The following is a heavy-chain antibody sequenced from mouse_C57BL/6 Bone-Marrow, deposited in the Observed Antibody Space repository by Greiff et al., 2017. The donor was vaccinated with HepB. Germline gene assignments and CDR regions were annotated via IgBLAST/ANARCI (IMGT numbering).Heavy chain of an antibody. D-gene: IGHD3-3*01. CDR2: IYPGSGST. Sequence: QVQLQPGAELVKPGASVKMSCKASGYTFTSYWITWVKQRPGQGLEWIGDIYPGSGSTNYNEKFKSKATLTVDTSSSTAYMQLGSLTSEDSAVYYCAVGGDYWGQGTTLTVSS. CDR1: GYTFTSYW. J-gene: IGHJ2*01. CDR3: AVGGDY. V-gene: IGHV1-55*01.